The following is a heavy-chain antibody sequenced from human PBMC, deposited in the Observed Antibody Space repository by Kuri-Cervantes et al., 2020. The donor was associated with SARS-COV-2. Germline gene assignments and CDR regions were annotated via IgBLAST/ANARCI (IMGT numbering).Heavy chain of an antibody. Sequence: ESLKISCAVSGYSISSGYYWGWIRQPPGKGLEWIGNIYYSGGTSYNPSLKSRVTVSVDTSKNQFSLKLSSVTAADTAVYYCARAVAAAGPFYDYWGQGTLVTVSS. V-gene: IGHV4-38-2*01. CDR3: ARAVAAAGPFYDY. J-gene: IGHJ4*02. CDR2: IYYSGGT. D-gene: IGHD6-13*01. CDR1: GYSISSGYY.